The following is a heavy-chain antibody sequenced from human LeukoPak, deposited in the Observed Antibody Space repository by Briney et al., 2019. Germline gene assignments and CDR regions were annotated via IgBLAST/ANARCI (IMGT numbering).Heavy chain of an antibody. J-gene: IGHJ4*02. Sequence: GESLKISCQASGYSFTSSWIGWARQMPGKGLEWMAIINPGDSDTRYSPSFQGQVTISADKSISTAYLQWSSLKASDTAMYYCARHDHGILTGYSQSAVDYWGQGTLVTVSS. CDR1: GYSFTSSW. CDR2: INPGDSDT. V-gene: IGHV5-51*01. D-gene: IGHD3-9*01. CDR3: ARHDHGILTGYSQSAVDY.